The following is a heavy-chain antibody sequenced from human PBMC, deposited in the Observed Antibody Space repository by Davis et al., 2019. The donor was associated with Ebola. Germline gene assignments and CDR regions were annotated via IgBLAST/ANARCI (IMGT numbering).Heavy chain of an antibody. J-gene: IGHJ4*02. D-gene: IGHD6-6*01. CDR1: GYTFTDYY. CDR2: INPNSGGA. CDR3: AGNPRRLVAYFDN. Sequence: ASVKVSCKASGYTFTDYYMHWVRQAPGQALEWMGRINPNSGGANYAQKFQGRVTMTRDTSISTADMELSDLRFDDTAVYYCAGNPRRLVAYFDNWGQGTLVTVSS. V-gene: IGHV1-2*06.